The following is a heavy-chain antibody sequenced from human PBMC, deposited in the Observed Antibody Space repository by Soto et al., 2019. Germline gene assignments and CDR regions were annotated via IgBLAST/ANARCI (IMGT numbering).Heavy chain of an antibody. V-gene: IGHV1-46*01. D-gene: IGHD3-22*01. CDR2: INPSGGST. Sequence: QVQLVQSGAEVKKPGASVKVSCKASGYTFTSYYMHWVRQAPGQGLEWMGIINPSGGSTSYAQKFQGRVTITADKSTSTAYMELSSLRSEDTAVYYCARVFDSLPISGYYSYWGRGTLVTVSS. CDR3: ARVFDSLPISGYYSY. CDR1: GYTFTSYY. J-gene: IGHJ4*02.